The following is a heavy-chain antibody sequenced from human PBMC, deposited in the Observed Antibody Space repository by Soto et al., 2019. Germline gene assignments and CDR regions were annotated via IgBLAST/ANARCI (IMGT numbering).Heavy chain of an antibody. J-gene: IGHJ5*02. CDR2: IIPILGIA. V-gene: IGHV1-69*04. Sequence: ASVKVSCKASGGTFSSYTISWVRQAPGQGLEWMGRIIPILGIANYAQKFQGRVTITADKSTSTAYMELSSLRSEDTAVYYCARDPSDYGDYVNWFDPWGQGTLVTVSS. D-gene: IGHD4-17*01. CDR1: GGTFSSYT. CDR3: ARDPSDYGDYVNWFDP.